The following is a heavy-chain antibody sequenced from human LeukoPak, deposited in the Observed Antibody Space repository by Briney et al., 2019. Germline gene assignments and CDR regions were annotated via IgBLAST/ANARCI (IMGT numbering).Heavy chain of an antibody. V-gene: IGHV1-2*02. CDR3: ARVVRAWIQLWIFDY. J-gene: IGHJ4*02. Sequence: ASVKVSCKASGYTFTSYYMHWVRQAPGQGLEWMGWINPNSGGTNYAQKFQGRVTMTRDTSISTAYMELSRLRSDDTAVYYCARVVRAWIQLWIFDYWGQGTLVTVSS. D-gene: IGHD5-18*01. CDR2: INPNSGGT. CDR1: GYTFTSYY.